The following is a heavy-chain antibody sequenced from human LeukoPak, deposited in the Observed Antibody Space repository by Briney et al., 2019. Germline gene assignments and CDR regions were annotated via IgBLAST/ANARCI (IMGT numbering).Heavy chain of an antibody. D-gene: IGHD6-19*01. CDR2: IYYSGST. J-gene: IGHJ4*02. CDR1: GGSISSGDYY. CDR3: ARAYSSGWCEDYFDY. Sequence: PSETLSLTSTVSGGSISSGDYYWSWIRQPPGKGLEWIGYIYYSGSTYYNPSLKSRVTISVDTSKNQFSLKLSSVTAADTAVYYCARAYSSGWCEDYFDYWGQGTLVTVSS. V-gene: IGHV4-30-4*01.